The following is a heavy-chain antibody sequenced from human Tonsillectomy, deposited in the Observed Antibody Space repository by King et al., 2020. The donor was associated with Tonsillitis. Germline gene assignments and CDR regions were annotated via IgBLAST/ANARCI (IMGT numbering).Heavy chain of an antibody. V-gene: IGHV3-30*04. D-gene: IGHD6-19*01. CDR1: GFTFSSYA. CDR2: ISYDGSNK. Sequence: VQLVESGGGVVQPGRSLRLSCAASGFTFSSYAMHWVRQAPGKGLEWVAVISYDGSNKYYADSVKGRFTISRDNSKNTLYLQMNSLRAEDTAVYYCARDLTAQWLVLDNWGQGTLVTVSS. CDR3: ARDLTAQWLVLDN. J-gene: IGHJ4*02.